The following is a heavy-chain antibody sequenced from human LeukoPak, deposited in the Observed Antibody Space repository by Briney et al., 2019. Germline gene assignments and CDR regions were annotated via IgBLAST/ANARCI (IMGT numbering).Heavy chain of an antibody. CDR3: ARGGEHIVGATNDAFDI. CDR1: GFTFSSYS. CDR2: ISSSSSTI. J-gene: IGHJ3*02. V-gene: IGHV3-48*01. Sequence: PGGSLRLSCAASGFTFSSYSMNWVRQAPGKGLEWVSYISSSSSTIYYADSVKGRFTISRDNAKNSLYLQMNSQRAEDTAVYYCARGGEHIVGATNDAFDIWGQGTMVTVSS. D-gene: IGHD1-26*01.